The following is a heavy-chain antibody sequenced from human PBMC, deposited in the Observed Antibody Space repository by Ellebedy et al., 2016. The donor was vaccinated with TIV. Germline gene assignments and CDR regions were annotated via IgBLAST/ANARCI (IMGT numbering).Heavy chain of an antibody. CDR3: AKDLSVRGGLFRVYYYGMDV. CDR1: GFIFSNWW. J-gene: IGHJ6*02. D-gene: IGHD3-10*01. CDR2: ITSDGSET. Sequence: GESLKISCAGSGFIFSNWWLHWVRLVPGRGLEWLSRITSDGSETIYADSVRGRFTISRDNSKNTLYLQMNSLRAEDTAVYYCAKDLSVRGGLFRVYYYGMDVWGQGTTVTVSS. V-gene: IGHV3-74*01.